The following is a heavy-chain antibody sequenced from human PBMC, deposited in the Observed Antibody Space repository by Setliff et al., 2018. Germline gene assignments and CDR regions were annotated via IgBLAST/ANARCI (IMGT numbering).Heavy chain of an antibody. CDR3: ARSKSSSGWLNWFDP. CDR1: GYSISSGYY. J-gene: IGHJ5*02. Sequence: PSETLSLTCAVSGYSISSGYYWGWIRQPAGKGLEWIGHIYTSGSTNYNPSLKSRVTISVDTSKNQFSLKLSSVTAADTAVYYCARSKSSSGWLNWFDPWGQGTLVTVSS. D-gene: IGHD6-19*01. V-gene: IGHV4-61*09. CDR2: IYTSGST.